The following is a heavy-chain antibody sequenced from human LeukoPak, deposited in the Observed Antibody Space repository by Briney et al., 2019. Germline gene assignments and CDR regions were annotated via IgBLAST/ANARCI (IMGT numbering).Heavy chain of an antibody. CDR1: GGSTSSSSYY. CDR3: TKRRGYSFGFDYYYMDV. Sequence: PSETLSLTCTVSGGSTSSSSYYWGWIRQPPGKGLEWIGSIYSSGSTYYNPSLKSRVTVSFDTSKNQFSLSLTSVTAADTAVYYCTKRRGYSFGFDYYYMDVWGKGTTVTISS. V-gene: IGHV4-39*01. D-gene: IGHD5-18*01. CDR2: IYSSGST. J-gene: IGHJ6*03.